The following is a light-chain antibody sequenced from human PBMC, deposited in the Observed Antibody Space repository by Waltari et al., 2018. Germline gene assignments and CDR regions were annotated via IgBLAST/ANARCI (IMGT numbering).Light chain of an antibody. V-gene: IGKV1-39*01. CDR3: EQGYSTPQYT. J-gene: IGKJ2*01. Sequence: DILMPQSPSSLSASVCDRVTLTCRARQSISRSLTWYQQTPGKATKLLIYAASTVERGVPSRFSGSGSGTEFTLTISSLQPEDSATYYCEQGYSTPQYTFGQGTKWEIK. CDR1: QSISRS. CDR2: AAS.